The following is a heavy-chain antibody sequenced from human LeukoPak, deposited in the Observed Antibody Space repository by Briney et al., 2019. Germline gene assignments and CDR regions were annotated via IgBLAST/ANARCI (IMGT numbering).Heavy chain of an antibody. V-gene: IGHV3-48*01. CDR1: GFTFSSYS. J-gene: IGHJ4*02. Sequence: GGSLRLSCAASGFTFSSYSMNWARQAPGRGLEWVSYISTTSSTIYYADSVKGRFTISRDNAKNSLYLQMNSLRAEDTAVYYCARVRGTYYFDYWGQGTLVTVSS. CDR2: ISTTSSTI. D-gene: IGHD1-26*01. CDR3: ARVRGTYYFDY.